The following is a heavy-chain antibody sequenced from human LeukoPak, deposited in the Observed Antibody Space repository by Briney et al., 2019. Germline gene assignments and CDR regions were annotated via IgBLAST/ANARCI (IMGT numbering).Heavy chain of an antibody. J-gene: IGHJ3*02. CDR3: ARPQRDGYNLDAFDI. CDR2: IYYSGST. CDR1: GGSISNYY. D-gene: IGHD5-24*01. Sequence: SETLSLTCTVSGGSISNYYWSWIRQPPGKGLEWIGYIYYSGSTNYNPSLKSRVTISVDTSKNQFSLKLSSVTAADTAVYYCARPQRDGYNLDAFDIWGQGTMVTVSS. V-gene: IGHV4-59*08.